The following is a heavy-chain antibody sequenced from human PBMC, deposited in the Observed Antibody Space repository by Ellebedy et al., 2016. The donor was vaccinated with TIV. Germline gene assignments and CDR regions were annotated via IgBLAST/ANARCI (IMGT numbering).Heavy chain of an antibody. CDR2: IDSDGSST. Sequence: GESLKISCAASGFTFSSCWMHWVRQAPGKRLVWVSRIDSDGSSTSYADSVKGRFTISRDNAKNTLYLQMNSLRVEDTAVYYCARDGGSGRYGAFDIWGQGTMVTVSS. J-gene: IGHJ3*02. CDR1: GFTFSSCW. CDR3: ARDGGSGRYGAFDI. V-gene: IGHV3-74*01. D-gene: IGHD1-26*01.